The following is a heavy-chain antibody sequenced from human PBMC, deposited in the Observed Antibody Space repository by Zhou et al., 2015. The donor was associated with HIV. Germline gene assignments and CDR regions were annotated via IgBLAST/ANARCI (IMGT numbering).Heavy chain of an antibody. Sequence: QVQLVQSGAEVKKPGSSVKVSCKASGGTFSSYAISWVRQAPGQGLEWMGGIIPIFGTANYAQKFQGRVTITADKSTSTAYMELSSLRSEDTAVYYCARVSGEDTAMDYYYGMDVWGQGTTVTVSS. J-gene: IGHJ6*02. CDR3: ARVSGEDTAMDYYYGMDV. CDR2: IIPIFGTA. D-gene: IGHD5-18*01. CDR1: GGTFSSYA. V-gene: IGHV1-69*06.